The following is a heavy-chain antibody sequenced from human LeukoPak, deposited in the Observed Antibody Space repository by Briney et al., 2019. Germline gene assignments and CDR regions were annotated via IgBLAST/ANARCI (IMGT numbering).Heavy chain of an antibody. V-gene: IGHV4-59*08. Sequence: PSETLSLTCTVSGVSISSYYWSWTRQPPGKGLEWIGYIYYSGSTNYNPSLKSRVTISVDTSKNQFSLKLSSVTAADTAVYYCARYYGSGRGYFDYWGQGTLVTVSS. CDR3: ARYYGSGRGYFDY. CDR2: IYYSGST. CDR1: GVSISSYY. D-gene: IGHD3-10*01. J-gene: IGHJ4*02.